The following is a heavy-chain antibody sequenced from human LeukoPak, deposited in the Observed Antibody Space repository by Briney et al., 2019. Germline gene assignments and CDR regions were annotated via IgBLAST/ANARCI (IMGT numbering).Heavy chain of an antibody. CDR3: ARVPIRRHYESTGYYYEDP. J-gene: IGHJ5*02. V-gene: IGHV3-11*01. D-gene: IGHD3-22*01. Sequence: GGSLRLSCAASGFTFSDYYMSWIRQAPGKGLEWVSYISSSGSTIYYADSVKGRFTISRDNAKNSLYLQMNSLRAEDTAVYYCARVPIRRHYESTGYYYEDPWGQGTLVTVSS. CDR2: ISSSGSTI. CDR1: GFTFSDYY.